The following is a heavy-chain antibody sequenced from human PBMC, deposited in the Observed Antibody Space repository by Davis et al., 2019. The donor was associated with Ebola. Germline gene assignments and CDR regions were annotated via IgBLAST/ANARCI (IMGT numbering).Heavy chain of an antibody. Sequence: GGSLRLSCAASGFTFSSYAMHWVRQAPGKGLDWVAVISYDGSNKYYADSVKGRFTISRDNSKNTLYLQMNSLRAEDTAVYYCARDQDFGVVSMYYYYGMDVWGQGTTVTVSS. V-gene: IGHV3-30-3*01. CDR2: ISYDGSNK. D-gene: IGHD3-3*01. CDR1: GFTFSSYA. J-gene: IGHJ6*02. CDR3: ARDQDFGVVSMYYYYGMDV.